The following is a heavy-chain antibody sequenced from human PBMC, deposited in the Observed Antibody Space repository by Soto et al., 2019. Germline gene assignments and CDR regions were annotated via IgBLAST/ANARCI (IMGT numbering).Heavy chain of an antibody. CDR1: RFTFSSYS. J-gene: IGHJ6*02. V-gene: IGHV3-48*02. D-gene: IGHD1-26*01. Sequence: GGSLRLSCAASRFTFSSYSMNWVRQAPGKGLEWVSYISSGSSTIYYADSVKGRFTISRDNTKNSLYLQMNSLRDEDTAVYYCARDYRGSYYYYYGTDVWGQGTTVTVSS. CDR2: ISSGSSTI. CDR3: ARDYRGSYYYYYGTDV.